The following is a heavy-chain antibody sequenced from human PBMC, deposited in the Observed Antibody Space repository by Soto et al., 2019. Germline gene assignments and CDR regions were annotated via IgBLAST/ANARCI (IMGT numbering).Heavy chain of an antibody. Sequence: PSETLSLTCAVYGGSFSGYYWSWIRQPPGKGLEWIGEINHSGSTNYNPSLKSRVTISVDTSKNQFSLKLSSVTAADTAVYYCARVLAAGRRRGAFDIWGQGTMVTVSS. CDR3: ARVLAAGRRRGAFDI. CDR2: INHSGST. V-gene: IGHV4-34*01. J-gene: IGHJ3*02. CDR1: GGSFSGYY. D-gene: IGHD6-13*01.